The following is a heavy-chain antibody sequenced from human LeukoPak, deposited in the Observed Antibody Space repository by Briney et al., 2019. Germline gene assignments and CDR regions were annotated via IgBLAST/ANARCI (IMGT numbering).Heavy chain of an antibody. Sequence: PSDTLSLTCTVSGGSISGYYWRWIRQPPGKGLEYIGDISDSGSTSYNPSLKSRVTISVDTSKNQFSLKLSPVAAADTAVYYCARRGYMDVWGKGTTVTVSS. D-gene: IGHD3-10*01. CDR1: GGSISGYY. V-gene: IGHV4-59*08. CDR3: ARRGYMDV. CDR2: ISDSGST. J-gene: IGHJ6*03.